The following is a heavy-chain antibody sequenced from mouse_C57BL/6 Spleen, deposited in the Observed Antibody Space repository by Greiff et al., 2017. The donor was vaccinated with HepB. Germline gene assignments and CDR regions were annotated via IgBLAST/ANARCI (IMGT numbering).Heavy chain of an antibody. V-gene: IGHV6-3*01. CDR1: GFTFSNYW. J-gene: IGHJ2*01. Sequence: DVHLVESGGGLVQPGGSMKLSCVASGFTFSNYWMNWVRQSPEKGLEWVAQIRLKSDNYATHYAESVKGRFTISRDDSKSSVYLQMNNLRAEDTGIYYCTRLPFDYWGQGTTLTVSS. CDR2: IRLKSDNYAT. CDR3: TRLPFDY. D-gene: IGHD1-2*01.